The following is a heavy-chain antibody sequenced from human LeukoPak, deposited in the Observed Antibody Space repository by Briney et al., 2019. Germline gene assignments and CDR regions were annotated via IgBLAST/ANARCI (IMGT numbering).Heavy chain of an antibody. J-gene: IGHJ4*02. Sequence: QPGRSLRLSCAASGFSFGTYGMHWVRQAPGKGLEWVAAIWDDGTTKYYADSVKGRFTISRDNSKNTLYLQMNSLRAEDTAMYYCVKDLFRSTYYFDYWGQGILVTLSS. CDR1: GFSFGTYG. D-gene: IGHD2-2*01. CDR3: VKDLFRSTYYFDY. CDR2: IWDDGTTK. V-gene: IGHV3-33*06.